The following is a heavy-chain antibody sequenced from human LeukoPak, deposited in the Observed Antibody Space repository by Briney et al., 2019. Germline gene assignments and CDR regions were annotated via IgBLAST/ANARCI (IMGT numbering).Heavy chain of an antibody. CDR3: AREPYDSSGYHDLDY. CDR2: IIPILGIA. Sequence: ASVKVSCKASGGTFSSYAISWVRQAPGQGLEWMGRIIPILGIANYAQKFQGRVTITADKSTSTAYMELSSLRSEDTAVYYCAREPYDSSGYHDLDYWGQGTLVTVSS. D-gene: IGHD3-22*01. CDR1: GGTFSSYA. V-gene: IGHV1-69*04. J-gene: IGHJ4*02.